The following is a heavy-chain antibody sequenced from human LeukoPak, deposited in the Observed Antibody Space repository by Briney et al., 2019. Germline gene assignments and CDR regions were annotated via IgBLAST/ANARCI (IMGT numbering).Heavy chain of an antibody. CDR2: IYYSGST. Sequence: PSETLSLTCTVSGGSISSYYWSWIRQPPGKGLEWIGYIYYSGSTNYNPSLKSRVTISVDTSKNQFSLKLSSVTAADTAVYYCALQGGSGWNNMLDYWGQGTLVTVSS. J-gene: IGHJ4*02. CDR3: ALQGGSGWNNMLDY. D-gene: IGHD6-19*01. V-gene: IGHV4-59*01. CDR1: GGSISSYY.